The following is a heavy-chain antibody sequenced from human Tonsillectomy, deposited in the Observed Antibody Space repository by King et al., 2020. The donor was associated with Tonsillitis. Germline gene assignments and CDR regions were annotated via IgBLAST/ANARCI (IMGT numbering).Heavy chain of an antibody. D-gene: IGHD6-6*01. CDR2: SNNRSDTM. V-gene: IGHV3-48*01. CDR1: GFSFRSYS. J-gene: IGHJ6*02. CDR3: VRDWEQLVYYYYGMDV. Sequence: VQLVESGGGLVHPGGSLRLSCAASGFSFRSYSMNWVRQAPGKGVEWVSYSNNRSDTMHYGDSVKGRFTISRDNAENSLYLKMNSLRAEDTAVYYCVRDWEQLVYYYYGMDVWGQGTTVTVSS.